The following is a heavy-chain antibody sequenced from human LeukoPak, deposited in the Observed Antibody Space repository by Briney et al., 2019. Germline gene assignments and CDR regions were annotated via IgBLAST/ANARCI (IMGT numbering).Heavy chain of an antibody. D-gene: IGHD3-3*01. CDR3: ARYSTIFGVVGYYFDY. V-gene: IGHV4-59*01. Sequence: SEALSLTCTVSGGSISSYYWSWLRQPPGKGLEWIGYIYYSGSTNYNPSLKSRVTISVDTSKNQFSLKLSSVTAADTAVYYCARYSTIFGVVGYYFDYWGQGTLVTVSS. CDR1: GGSISSYY. J-gene: IGHJ4*02. CDR2: IYYSGST.